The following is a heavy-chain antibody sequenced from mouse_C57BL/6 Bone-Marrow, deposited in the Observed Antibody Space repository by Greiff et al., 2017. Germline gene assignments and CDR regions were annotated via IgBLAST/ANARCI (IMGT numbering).Heavy chain of an antibody. D-gene: IGHD2-1*01. CDR2: IYPGGGYT. CDR1: GYTFTNYW. J-gene: IGHJ3*01. V-gene: IGHV1-63*01. Sequence: QVQLQQSGAELVRPGTSVKMSCKASGYTFTNYWIGWAKQRPGHGLYWIGDIYPGGGYTNYNEKFKGKATLTADKSSSTAYMQFSSLTSEDSDIYYYARRGGNSPWFAYWGQGTLVTVSA. CDR3: ARRGGNSPWFAY.